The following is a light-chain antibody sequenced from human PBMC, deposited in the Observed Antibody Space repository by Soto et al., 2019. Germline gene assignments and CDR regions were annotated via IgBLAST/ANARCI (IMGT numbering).Light chain of an antibody. V-gene: IGKV3-15*01. CDR2: GAS. CDR3: QHRSIWPVS. CDR1: QSISDT. J-gene: IGKJ5*01. Sequence: EIVMTQSPATLSVSPGGRATLSCRASQSISDTLAWYQQKPGQAPRLLIHGASTRAPGFPARFSGSGSGTEFTLTISSLQSEDFAVYYCQHRSIWPVSFGQGTRLEI.